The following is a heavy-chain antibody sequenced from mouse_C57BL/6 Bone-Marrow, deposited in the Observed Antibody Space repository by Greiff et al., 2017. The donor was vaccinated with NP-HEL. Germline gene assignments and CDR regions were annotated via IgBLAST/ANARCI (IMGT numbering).Heavy chain of an antibody. D-gene: IGHD2-1*01. Sequence: EVKVVESGGGLVQSGRSLRLSCATSGFTFSDFYMEWVRQAPGKGLEWIAASRNKANDYTTEYSASVKGRIIVSRDTSQSSLYLQINALRAEDTAIYYWAREAYGNYLYLYFGVGCTGTTVTVSS. J-gene: IGHJ1*03. CDR2: SRNKANDYTT. CDR3: AREAYGNYLYLYFGV. V-gene: IGHV7-1*01. CDR1: GFTFSDFY.